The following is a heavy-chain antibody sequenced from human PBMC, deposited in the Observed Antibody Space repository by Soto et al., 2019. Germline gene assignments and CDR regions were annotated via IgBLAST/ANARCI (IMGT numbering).Heavy chain of an antibody. D-gene: IGHD3-3*01. J-gene: IGHJ4*02. CDR1: GYNFAGYW. CDR3: ARGGVSTRTFDY. V-gene: IGHV5-51*01. Sequence: PGESLKISCQGSGYNFAGYWIAWVREMPGKGLELMGIIYPSDSDTRYRPPLQGQVTISADKSISSAYLQWSSLRASDTAMYYCARGGVSTRTFDYWGQGTPVTVSS. CDR2: IYPSDSDT.